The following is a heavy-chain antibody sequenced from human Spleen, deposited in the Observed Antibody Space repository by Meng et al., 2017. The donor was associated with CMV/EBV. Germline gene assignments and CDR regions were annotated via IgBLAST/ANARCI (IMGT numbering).Heavy chain of an antibody. Sequence: YYIHWVRQAPGQGLEWMGIINPTSGGTSYAQKFQGRVTMTRDTSTGTVYMEVSSLTSEDTAVYFCARGRPFGSFDSSDTPGAPFDYWGQGTLVTVSS. CDR2: INPTSGGT. V-gene: IGHV1-46*01. CDR1: YY. J-gene: IGHJ4*02. D-gene: IGHD6-19*01. CDR3: ARGRPFGSFDSSDTPGAPFDY.